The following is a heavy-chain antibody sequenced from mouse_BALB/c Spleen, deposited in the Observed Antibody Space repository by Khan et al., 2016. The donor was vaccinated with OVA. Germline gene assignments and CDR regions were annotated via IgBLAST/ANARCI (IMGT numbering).Heavy chain of an antibody. D-gene: IGHD1-1*01. CDR1: GYSITSDYA. CDR3: ARVYGGDFDY. Sequence: VQLKESGPGLVKPSQSLSLTCTVTGYSITSDYAWNWIRQFPGNKLEWMGFITYSGNTNYNPSLKSRFSINRETSKNQFFLRLNYVTNGETATSYCARVYGGDFDYWGQGTTLTVSS. V-gene: IGHV3-2*02. CDR2: ITYSGNT. J-gene: IGHJ2*01.